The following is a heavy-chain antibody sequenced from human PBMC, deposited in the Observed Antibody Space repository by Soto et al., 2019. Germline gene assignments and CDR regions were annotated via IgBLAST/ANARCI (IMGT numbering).Heavy chain of an antibody. CDR1: GFTFSDYY. D-gene: IGHD2-15*01. Sequence: QVQLVESGGGLVTPGGSLILSCAASGFTFSDYYMSWIRQAPVEWLEWGSYISSSGSTIYYSDSVKGRFTISRDNAKNSLYLQMHSLRAADTHVYYCARHRQYCSGGSCDTLDAFDIWGQGTMVTVSS. V-gene: IGHV3-11*01. CDR3: ARHRQYCSGGSCDTLDAFDI. J-gene: IGHJ3*02. CDR2: ISSSGSTI.